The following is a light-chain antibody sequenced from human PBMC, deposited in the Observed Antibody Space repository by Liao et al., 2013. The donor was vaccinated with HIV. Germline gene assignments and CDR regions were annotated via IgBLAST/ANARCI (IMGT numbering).Light chain of an antibody. V-gene: IGLV3-21*04. Sequence: GSVAPGETASIACGGPNIGGFSVHWYQQKPGQAPRLVVFYDSDRPSGIPERFSGSNSGNTATLTINRVEAGDEADYYCQVWDTNNHRVVFGGGTKLTVL. J-gene: IGLJ2*01. CDR2: YDS. CDR1: NIGGFS. CDR3: QVWDTNNHRVV.